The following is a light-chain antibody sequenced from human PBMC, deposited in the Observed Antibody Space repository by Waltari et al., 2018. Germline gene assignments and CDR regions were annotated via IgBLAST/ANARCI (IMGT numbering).Light chain of an antibody. CDR2: EVF. J-gene: IGLJ1*01. CDR1: TSDVGSYDL. Sequence: SALTQPASVSGTPGPSITISCSGTTSDVGSYDLVSWYQQHPGEAPKLLICEVFKRPPDTSSRFSGAKSGSTASLTISGLQPEDEADYYCCSYAGRGTYVFGSGTKVTVL. CDR3: CSYAGRGTYV. V-gene: IGLV2-23*02.